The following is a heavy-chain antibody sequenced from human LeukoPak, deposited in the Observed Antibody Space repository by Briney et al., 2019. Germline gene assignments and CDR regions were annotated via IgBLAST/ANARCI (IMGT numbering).Heavy chain of an antibody. CDR3: ARVQYDSSGYYLEYFQH. CDR1: GYSISSGYY. D-gene: IGHD3-22*01. CDR2: IYHSGST. Sequence: PSETLSLTCAVSGYSISSGYYWGWIWQPPGKGLEWIGSIYHSGSTYYNPSLKSRVTISVDTSKNQFSLKLSSVTAADTAVYYCARVQYDSSGYYLEYFQHWGQGTLVTVSS. V-gene: IGHV4-38-2*01. J-gene: IGHJ1*01.